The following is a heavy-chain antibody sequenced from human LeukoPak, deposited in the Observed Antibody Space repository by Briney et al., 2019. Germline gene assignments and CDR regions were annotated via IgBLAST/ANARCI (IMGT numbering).Heavy chain of an antibody. D-gene: IGHD3-22*01. Sequence: VASVKVSCKASGGTFSSYAISWVRQAPGQGLEWMGGIIPIFGTANYAQKFQGRVTITADESTSTAYMELSSLRSEDTAVYYCARETYYYDSSGPLAPYYMDVWGKGTTVTVSS. CDR1: GGTFSSYA. CDR2: IIPIFGTA. J-gene: IGHJ6*03. V-gene: IGHV1-69*13. CDR3: ARETYYYDSSGPLAPYYMDV.